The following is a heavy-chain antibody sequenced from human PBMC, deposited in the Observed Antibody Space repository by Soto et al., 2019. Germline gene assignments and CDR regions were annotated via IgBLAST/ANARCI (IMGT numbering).Heavy chain of an antibody. V-gene: IGHV4-59*08. D-gene: IGHD3-10*01. CDR1: GGSISSYY. J-gene: IGHJ5*02. CDR3: ARQVTMVRGVIRSYLFDP. CDR2: IYYSGST. Sequence: QVQLQESGPGLVKPSETLSLTCTVSGGSISSYYWSWIRQPPGKGLEWIGYIYYSGSTNYNPSLKSRVTISVDTSKNQFSLKLSSVTAADTAVYYCARQVTMVRGVIRSYLFDPWGQGTLVTVSS.